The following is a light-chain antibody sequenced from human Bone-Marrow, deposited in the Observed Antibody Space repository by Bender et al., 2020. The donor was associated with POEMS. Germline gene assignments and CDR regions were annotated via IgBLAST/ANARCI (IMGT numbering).Light chain of an antibody. CDR3: QMWDGTSDHPAV. J-gene: IGLJ3*02. V-gene: IGLV3-21*03. CDR2: DDS. Sequence: SYVLTQPPSVSVAPGKTATITCAGDKVGSESVHWYQQKSGPAPVLIAYDDSDRPSGIPERFTGSESANTATLTISRVESGDEADYYCQMWDGTSDHPAVFGGGTKLTVL. CDR1: KVGSES.